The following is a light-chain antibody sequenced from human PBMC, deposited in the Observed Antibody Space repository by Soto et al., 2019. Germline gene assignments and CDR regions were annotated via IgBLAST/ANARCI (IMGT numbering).Light chain of an antibody. CDR1: QSVSTN. Sequence: EIVMTQSPATLSVSPGASATLSXRASQSVSTNLAWYQQKPGQAPRLLIYGASSRATGIPDRFSGSGSGTDFTLTISRLEPEDFAVYYCQQYGSSLTFGQGTKVDIK. V-gene: IGKV3-20*01. CDR3: QQYGSSLT. J-gene: IGKJ1*01. CDR2: GAS.